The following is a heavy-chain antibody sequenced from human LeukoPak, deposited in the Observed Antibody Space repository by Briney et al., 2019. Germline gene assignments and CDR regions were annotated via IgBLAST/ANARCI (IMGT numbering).Heavy chain of an antibody. D-gene: IGHD3-22*01. Sequence: PGGSLRLSCAASGFTFSSYWMHWVRQAPGEGLVWVSRINSDGSSTSYADSVKGRFTISRDNAKNSLYLQMNSLRAEDTSVYYCARELAYYYDSSAHAFDIWGQGTMVTVSS. V-gene: IGHV3-74*01. CDR1: GFTFSSYW. CDR3: ARELAYYYDSSAHAFDI. J-gene: IGHJ3*02. CDR2: INSDGSST.